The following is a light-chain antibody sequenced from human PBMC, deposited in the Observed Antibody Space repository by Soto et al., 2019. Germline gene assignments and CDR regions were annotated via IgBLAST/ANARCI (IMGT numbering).Light chain of an antibody. CDR2: GAS. Sequence: VLTQSPGTLSLSPVKRATLSCRASQSVTSTYLAWYQQKPGQAPRLLIYGASSRATGVPDRFSGSGSGTDFTLTISRLEPEDFAVYFCHHYASTFGQGTKVDI. V-gene: IGKV3-20*01. J-gene: IGKJ1*01. CDR3: HHYAST. CDR1: QSVTSTY.